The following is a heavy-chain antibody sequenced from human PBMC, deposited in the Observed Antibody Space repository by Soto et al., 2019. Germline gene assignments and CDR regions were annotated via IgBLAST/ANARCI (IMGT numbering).Heavy chain of an antibody. CDR2: IYYSVST. CDR3: FFQAEDGIRGLCTVSAFLLNRSSDL. V-gene: IGHV4-30-4*01. Sequence: PPCKGLEWIGDIYYSVSTYYNPSLKGRVTISGDTSKNQFSLKLSSVTDADTAVYFFFFQAEDGIRGLCTVSAFLLNRSSDL. D-gene: IGHD2-15*01. J-gene: IGHJ2*01.